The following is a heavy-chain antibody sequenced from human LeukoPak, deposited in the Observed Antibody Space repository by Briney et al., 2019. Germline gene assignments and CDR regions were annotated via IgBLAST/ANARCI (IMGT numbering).Heavy chain of an antibody. J-gene: IGHJ2*01. Sequence: PSETLSLTCTVSGGSISSGDYYWSWIRQPPGKGLEWIGYIYYSGSTYYNPSLKSRVTISVDTSKNQLSLKLSSVTAADTAVYYCARSHSSSWYIWYFDLWGRGTLVTVSS. V-gene: IGHV4-30-4*01. CDR2: IYYSGST. CDR1: GGSISSGDYY. D-gene: IGHD6-13*01. CDR3: ARSHSSSWYIWYFDL.